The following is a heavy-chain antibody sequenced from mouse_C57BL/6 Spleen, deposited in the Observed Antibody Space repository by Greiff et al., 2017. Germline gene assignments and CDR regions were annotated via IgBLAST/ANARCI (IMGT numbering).Heavy chain of an antibody. D-gene: IGHD1-1*02. CDR2: IYPSDSET. V-gene: IGHV1-61*01. CDR1: GYTFTSYW. J-gene: IGHJ2*01. CDR3: ARFGGYYSDD. Sequence: QVQLQQPGAELVRPGSSVKLSCKASGYTFTSYWMAWVKPRPGQGLEWIGNIYPSDSETHYNQKFKDKATLTVDKSSSTAYMQLSSLTAEDSAVYYCARFGGYYSDDWGQGTTLTVSS.